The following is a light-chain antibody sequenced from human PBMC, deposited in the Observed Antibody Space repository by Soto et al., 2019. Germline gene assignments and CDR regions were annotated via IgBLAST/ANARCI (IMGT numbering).Light chain of an antibody. Sequence: EIVLTQSPATVSVSSGERATLSCRASQSVSSSLAWYQQKPGQAPRLLIYGASSRATGIPDRFTGSGSGADFTLTISRLEPEDFAVYYCQVYGPSPPITFGQGTRLE. V-gene: IGKV3-20*01. CDR3: QVYGPSPPIT. CDR2: GAS. CDR1: QSVSSS. J-gene: IGKJ5*01.